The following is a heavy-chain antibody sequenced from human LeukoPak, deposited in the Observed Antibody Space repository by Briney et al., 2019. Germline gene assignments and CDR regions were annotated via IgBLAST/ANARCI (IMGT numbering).Heavy chain of an antibody. CDR1: GGTFSSYA. Sequence: ASVKVSCKASGGTFSSYAISWVRQAPGQGLEWMGGIIPIFGTANYAQKFQGRVTITADESTSTAYMELSSLRSEDTAVYYCARHPSSYDFSFTDWGQGTLVTVSS. J-gene: IGHJ4*02. CDR3: ARHPSSYDFSFTD. CDR2: IIPIFGTA. D-gene: IGHD3-3*01. V-gene: IGHV1-69*13.